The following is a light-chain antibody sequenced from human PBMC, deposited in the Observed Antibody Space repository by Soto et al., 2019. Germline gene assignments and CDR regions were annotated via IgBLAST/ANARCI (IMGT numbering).Light chain of an antibody. V-gene: IGLV2-11*01. J-gene: IGLJ2*01. CDR2: DVS. Sequence: QSVLTQPRSVSGSPGQSVTISCTGTSSDVGGYNYVSWYQQHPGKAPKLMIYDVSKRPSGVPDRFSGSKSGNTASLSISGLQAEDEADYYCCSYAGSYTYVVFGGWTKVTVL. CDR1: SSDVGGYNY. CDR3: CSYAGSYTYVV.